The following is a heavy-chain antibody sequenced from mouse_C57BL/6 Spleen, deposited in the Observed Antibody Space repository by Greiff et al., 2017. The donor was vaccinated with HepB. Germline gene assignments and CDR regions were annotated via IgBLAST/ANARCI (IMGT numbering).Heavy chain of an antibody. V-gene: IGHV1-22*01. CDR3: ARGYRRGWYAMDY. Sequence: EVQLQQSGPELVKPGASVKMSCKASGYTFTDYNMHWVKQSHGKSLEWIGYINPNNGGTSYNQKFKGKATLTVNKSSSTAYMELRSLTSEESAVYYCARGYRRGWYAMDYWGQGTSVTVSS. CDR1: GYTFTDYN. CDR2: INPNNGGT. D-gene: IGHD1-2*01. J-gene: IGHJ4*01.